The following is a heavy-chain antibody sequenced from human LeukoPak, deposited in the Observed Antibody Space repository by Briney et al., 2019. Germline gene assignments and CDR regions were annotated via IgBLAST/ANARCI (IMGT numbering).Heavy chain of an antibody. Sequence: GGSLRLSCVASGITFTSAWMSWVRQAPGKALEWVADIKSKSSGATTDYAAPVKGRFTISRDDSKNTLYLEMNSLRAEDTAVYYCARYGAAADWGQGTLVTVSS. CDR2: IKSKSSGATT. J-gene: IGHJ4*02. CDR1: GITFTSAW. V-gene: IGHV3-15*01. D-gene: IGHD6-13*01. CDR3: ARYGAAAD.